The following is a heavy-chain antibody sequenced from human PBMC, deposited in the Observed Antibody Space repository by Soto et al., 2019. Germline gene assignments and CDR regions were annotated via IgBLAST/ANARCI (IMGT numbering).Heavy chain of an antibody. CDR2: TYYRSKWYL. V-gene: IGHV6-1*01. Sequence: PLQSLSLTCAISGDIVSTNSASWNWIRHSPSRGLEWLGRTYYRSKWYLDFAVSVKSRITVNPDTSKNHFSLQLNSFTPQETAVYYCARAAPAGPDYDYWGEGTLVTVSS. CDR1: GDIVSTNSAS. CDR3: ARAAPAGPDYDY. J-gene: IGHJ4*02. D-gene: IGHD2-2*01.